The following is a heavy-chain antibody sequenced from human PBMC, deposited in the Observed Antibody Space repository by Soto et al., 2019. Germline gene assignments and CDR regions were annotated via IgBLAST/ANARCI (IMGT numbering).Heavy chain of an antibody. CDR2: ISSSSSTI. V-gene: IGHV3-48*01. J-gene: IGHJ4*02. CDR3: ARDRETIFGVDRDY. D-gene: IGHD3-3*01. CDR1: GFTFSSYS. Sequence: EVQLVESGGGLVQPGGSLRLSCAASGFTFSSYSMNWVRQAPGKGLEWVSYISSSSSTIYYADSVKGRFTISRDNAKNSLYLQMNSLRAEDTAVYYCARDRETIFGVDRDYWGQGTLVTVSS.